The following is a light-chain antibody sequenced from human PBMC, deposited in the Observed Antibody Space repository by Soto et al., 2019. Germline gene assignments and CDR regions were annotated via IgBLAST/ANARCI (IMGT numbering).Light chain of an antibody. V-gene: IGLV2-11*01. CDR2: DVS. CDR3: CSYAGTTHV. CDR1: SSDIGGYNY. J-gene: IGLJ1*01. Sequence: QSVLTQPPSVSGSPGQSVTISCTGTSSDIGGYNYVSWYQQLPGKAPKVMIYDVSKRPSGVPDRFSGSNSGNTASLTISGLQAEDEADYYCCSYAGTTHVFGTGTKLTV.